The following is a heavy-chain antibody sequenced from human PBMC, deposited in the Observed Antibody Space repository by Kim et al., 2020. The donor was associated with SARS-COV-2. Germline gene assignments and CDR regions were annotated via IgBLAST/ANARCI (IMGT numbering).Heavy chain of an antibody. V-gene: IGHV4-34*01. Sequence: SETLSLTCAVYGGSFSGYYWSWIRQPPGKGLEWIGEINHSGSTNYNPSLKSRVTISVDTSKNQFSLKLSSVTAADTAVYYCARGGTNALYPGIAAGGTNDYWGQGTLVTVSS. CDR3: ARGGTNALYPGIAAGGTNDY. J-gene: IGHJ4*02. CDR2: INHSGST. CDR1: GGSFSGYY. D-gene: IGHD6-13*01.